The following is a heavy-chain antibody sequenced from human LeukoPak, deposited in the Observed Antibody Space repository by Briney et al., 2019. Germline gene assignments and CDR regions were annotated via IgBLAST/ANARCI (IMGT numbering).Heavy chain of an antibody. Sequence: GGSLRLSCAASGFTFSSYWMHWVRQAPGKGLVWVSRIKSDGSSTTYADSEKGRFTISRDNAKNTLYLQMNSLRAEDTAVHYCARATLGYSSGWYDNWGQGTLVTVSS. CDR1: GFTFSSYW. CDR3: ARATLGYSSGWYDN. J-gene: IGHJ5*02. CDR2: IKSDGSST. V-gene: IGHV3-74*01. D-gene: IGHD6-19*01.